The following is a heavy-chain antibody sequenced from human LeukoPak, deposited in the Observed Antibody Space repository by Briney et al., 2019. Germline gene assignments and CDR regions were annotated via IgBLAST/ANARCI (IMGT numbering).Heavy chain of an antibody. CDR2: IYPGDSDT. CDR1: GYRFTTYW. CDR3: ARRIHSGSSAFDI. V-gene: IGHV5-51*01. Sequence: GESLKISCKGSGYRFTTYWIGWARQMPGKGLEWMGIIYPGDSDTGYSPSVQGQVTISADKSISTTYLQWSSLKASDTGMYYCARRIHSGSSAFDIWGQGTMVTVSS. D-gene: IGHD1-26*01. J-gene: IGHJ3*02.